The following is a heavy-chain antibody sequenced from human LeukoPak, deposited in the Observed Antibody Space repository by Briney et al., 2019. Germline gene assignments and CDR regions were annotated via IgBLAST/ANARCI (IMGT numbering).Heavy chain of an antibody. CDR1: EFTFSSYN. V-gene: IGHV3-21*04. J-gene: IGHJ6*03. CDR3: ARVPSWKGYMDV. CDR2: ISSFSSYI. D-gene: IGHD1-1*01. Sequence: PGGSLRLSCAASEFTFSSYNMNWVRQAPGKGLEWVSSISSFSSYIYYADSVKGRFTISRDNAKNSLYLQMSSLRAEDTAVYYCARVPSWKGYMDVRGKGTTVTVSS.